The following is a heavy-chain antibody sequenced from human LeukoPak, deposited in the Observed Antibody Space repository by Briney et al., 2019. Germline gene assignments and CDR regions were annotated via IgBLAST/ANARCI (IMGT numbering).Heavy chain of an antibody. CDR2: INWNGGSS. CDR3: ARAGNSIYYYFYMDV. J-gene: IGHJ6*03. CDR1: GFTFDDYG. D-gene: IGHD1-1*01. V-gene: IGHV3-20*04. Sequence: RTGGSLRLSCAGSGFTFDDYGMNWVRQAPGKGLEWVCGINWNGGSSAYADSVKGRFTISRDNTKKSLYLQMNSLRADDTAVYYCARAGNSIYYYFYMDVWGKGTTVTVSS.